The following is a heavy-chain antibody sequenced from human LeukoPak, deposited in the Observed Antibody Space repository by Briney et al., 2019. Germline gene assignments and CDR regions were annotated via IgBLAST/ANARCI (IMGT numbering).Heavy chain of an antibody. CDR3: AKEGNYDFCSGFSYGMDI. V-gene: IGHV3-23*01. D-gene: IGHD3-3*01. CDR2: ISGGGGTT. Sequence: QSGGSLRLSCAASGFTFSSYVMSWVRQAPGKGLEWVSDISGGGGTTYYADYVKGRFTISRDNSKNTLYLQMNSLRAEDTAVYYCAKEGNYDFCSGFSYGMDIWGQGTTVSVSS. CDR1: GFTFSSYV. J-gene: IGHJ6*02.